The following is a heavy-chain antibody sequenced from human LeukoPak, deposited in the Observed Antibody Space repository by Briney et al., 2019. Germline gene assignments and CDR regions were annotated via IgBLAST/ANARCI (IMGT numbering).Heavy chain of an antibody. Sequence: GGSLRLSCAASGFTFSSYGMHWVRQAPGKGLEWVAVISYDGSNKYYADSVKGRFTISRDNSKNTLYLQMNSLRAEDTAVYYCAKESGSGDYVSLHFDYWGQGTLVTVSS. CDR1: GFTFSSYG. D-gene: IGHD4-17*01. J-gene: IGHJ4*02. V-gene: IGHV3-30*18. CDR2: ISYDGSNK. CDR3: AKESGSGDYVSLHFDY.